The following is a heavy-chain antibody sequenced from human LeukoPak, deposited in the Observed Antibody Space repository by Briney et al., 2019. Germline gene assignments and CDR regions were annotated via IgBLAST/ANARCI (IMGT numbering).Heavy chain of an antibody. D-gene: IGHD3-10*01. CDR1: GGSISSGDYY. CDR3: AREPYGYFDY. V-gene: IGHV4-30-4*08. J-gene: IGHJ4*02. Sequence: SETLSLTCTVSGGSISSGDYYWRWIRQPPGKGLEWIGYIYYSGSTYYNPSLKSRVTISVDTSKNQFSLKLSSETAADTAVYYCAREPYGYFDYWGQGTLVTVSS. CDR2: IYYSGST.